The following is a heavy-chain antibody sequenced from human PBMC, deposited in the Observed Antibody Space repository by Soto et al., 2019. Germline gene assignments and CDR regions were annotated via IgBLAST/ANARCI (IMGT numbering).Heavy chain of an antibody. CDR3: SGTEMATITRY. J-gene: IGHJ4*02. D-gene: IGHD5-12*01. V-gene: IGHV3-30*03. Sequence: PGGSVRLSCAASGFTFSSYGMHCVRQAPGKGLEWVAVISYDGSNKYYADSVKGRFTISRDNSKNTLYLQMNSLRAEDTAVYYCSGTEMATITRYRGQRTPVPVS. CDR2: ISYDGSNK. CDR1: GFTFSSYG.